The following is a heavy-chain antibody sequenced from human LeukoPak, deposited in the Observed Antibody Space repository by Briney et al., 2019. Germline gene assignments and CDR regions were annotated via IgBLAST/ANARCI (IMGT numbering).Heavy chain of an antibody. D-gene: IGHD3-3*01. J-gene: IGHJ4*02. CDR2: ISGSGGST. CDR1: GFTFSSYA. CDR3: AKSHYDFWSAHRGLDY. V-gene: IGHV3-23*01. Sequence: GGSLRLSCAASGFTFSSYAMSWFRQAPGKGLEWVSAISGSGGSTYYADSVKGRFTISRDNSKNTLYLQMNSLRAEDTAVYYCAKSHYDFWSAHRGLDYWGQGTLVTVSS.